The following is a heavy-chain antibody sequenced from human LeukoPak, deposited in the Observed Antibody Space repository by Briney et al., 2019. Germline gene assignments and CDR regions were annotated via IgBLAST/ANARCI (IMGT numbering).Heavy chain of an antibody. J-gene: IGHJ4*02. D-gene: IGHD3-22*01. Sequence: GGSLRLSCAASGFTFSDYAVSWVRQAPRKGLEWVSGISGGGVSTYYADPVKGRLTISRDISKTTVYLQMSSLRAEDTAVYYCAKAGGYDYDSPFDYWGQGTLVIVSS. CDR3: AKAGGYDYDSPFDY. V-gene: IGHV3-23*01. CDR2: ISGGGVST. CDR1: GFTFSDYA.